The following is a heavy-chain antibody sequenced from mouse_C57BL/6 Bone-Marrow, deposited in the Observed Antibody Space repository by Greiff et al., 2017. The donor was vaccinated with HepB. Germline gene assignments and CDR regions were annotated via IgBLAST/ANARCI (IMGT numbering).Heavy chain of an antibody. CDR2: IYPRSGNT. D-gene: IGHD1-1*01. CDR1: GYTFTSYG. CDR3: AREKGDYYGSSYVGYWYFDV. V-gene: IGHV1-81*01. J-gene: IGHJ1*03. Sequence: VMLVESGAELARPGASVKLSCKASGYTFTSYGISWVKQRTGQGLEWIGEIYPRSGNTYYNEKFKGKATLTADKSSSTAYMELRSLTSEDSAVYFCAREKGDYYGSSYVGYWYFDVWGTGTTVTVSS.